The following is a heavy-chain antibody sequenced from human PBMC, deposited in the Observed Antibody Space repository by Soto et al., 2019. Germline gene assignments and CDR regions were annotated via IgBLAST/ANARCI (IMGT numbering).Heavy chain of an antibody. V-gene: IGHV1-58*01. CDR3: AADLGLLLWFGELSGNYGMDV. CDR2: IVVGSGNT. D-gene: IGHD3-10*01. J-gene: IGHJ6*02. CDR1: GFTFTSSA. Sequence: GASVKVSCKASGFTFTSSAVQWVRQARGQRLEWIGWIVVGSGNTNYAQKFQERVTITRDMSTSTAYMELSSLRSEDTAVYYCAADLGLLLWFGELSGNYGMDVWGQGTTVTVSS.